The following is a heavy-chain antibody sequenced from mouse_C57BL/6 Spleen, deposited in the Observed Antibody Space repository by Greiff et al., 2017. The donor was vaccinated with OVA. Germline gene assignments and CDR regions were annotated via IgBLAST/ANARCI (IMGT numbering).Heavy chain of an antibody. CDR3: ARRGFYYYGSTHYYAMDY. D-gene: IGHD1-1*01. CDR2: IDPSDSET. V-gene: IGHV1-52*01. CDR1: GYTFTSYW. J-gene: IGHJ4*01. Sequence: VQLQQPGAELVRPGSSVKLSCKASGYTFTSYWMHWVKQRPIQGLEWIGNIDPSDSETHYNQKFKDKATLTVDKSSSTAYMQLSSLTSEDSAVYYCARRGFYYYGSTHYYAMDYWGQGTSVTVSS.